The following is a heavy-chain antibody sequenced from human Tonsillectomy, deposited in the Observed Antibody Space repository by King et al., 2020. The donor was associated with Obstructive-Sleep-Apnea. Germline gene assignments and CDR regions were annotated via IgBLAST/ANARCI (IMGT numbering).Heavy chain of an antibody. CDR1: GFTFDDYA. Sequence: QLVQSGGGLVQPGRSLRLSCAASGFTFDDYAMHWVRQAAGKGLEWVSGISWNSGSVGYADSVKGRFTISRDNAKTSLYLQMNSLRAEDTALYYCAKLKVLHAFDIWRQGTMVTVSS. CDR3: AKLKVLHAFDI. CDR2: ISWNSGSV. V-gene: IGHV3-9*01. J-gene: IGHJ3*02.